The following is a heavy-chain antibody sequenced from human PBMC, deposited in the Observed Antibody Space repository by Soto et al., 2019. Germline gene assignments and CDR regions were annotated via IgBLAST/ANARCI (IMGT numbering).Heavy chain of an antibody. CDR3: ARVNGDYRPDYHDAFDI. V-gene: IGHV3-30-3*01. CDR1: GFTFSSYA. CDR2: ISYDGSNK. D-gene: IGHD4-17*01. J-gene: IGHJ3*02. Sequence: QVQLVESGGGVVQPGRSLRLSCAASGFTFSSYAMHWVRQAPGKGLEWAAVISYDGSNKYYADSVKGRFTISRDNSKNTLYLQMNSLRAEDTAVYYCARVNGDYRPDYHDAFDIWGQGTMVTVSS.